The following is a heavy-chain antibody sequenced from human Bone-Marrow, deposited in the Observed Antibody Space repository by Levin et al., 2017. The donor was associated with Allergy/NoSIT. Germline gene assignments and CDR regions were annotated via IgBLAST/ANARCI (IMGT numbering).Heavy chain of an antibody. J-gene: IGHJ4*02. Sequence: GESLKISCKASGYTFTSYGISWVRQAPGQGLEWMGWISAYNGNTNYAQKLQGRVTMTTDTSTSTAYMELRSLRSDDTAVYYCARAVVVAAMLQYWGQGTLVTVSS. CDR2: ISAYNGNT. V-gene: IGHV1-18*01. CDR1: GYTFTSYG. D-gene: IGHD2-15*01. CDR3: ARAVVVAAMLQY.